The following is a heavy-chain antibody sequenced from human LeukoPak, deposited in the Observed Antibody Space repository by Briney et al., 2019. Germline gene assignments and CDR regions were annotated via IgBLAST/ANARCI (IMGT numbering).Heavy chain of an antibody. J-gene: IGHJ3*02. CDR2: IYYSGST. D-gene: IGHD2-21*01. CDR3: AGHGEPKETSSDAFDI. Sequence: SETLSLTCTVSGGSISSYYRSWIRQPPGKGLEWIGYIYYSGSTNYNPSLKSRVTISVDTSKNQFSLKLSSVTAADTAVYYCAGHGEPKETSSDAFDIWGQGTMVTVSS. CDR1: GGSISSYY. V-gene: IGHV4-59*08.